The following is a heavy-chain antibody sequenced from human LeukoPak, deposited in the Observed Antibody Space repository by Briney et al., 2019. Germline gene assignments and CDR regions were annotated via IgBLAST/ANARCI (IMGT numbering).Heavy chain of an antibody. J-gene: IGHJ4*02. CDR2: ISAYNGNT. V-gene: IGHV1-18*04. Sequence: ASVKVSCKASGYTFTGYYIHWVRQAPGQGLEWKGWISAYNGNTNYAQKLQGRVTMTTDTSTSTAYMELRSLRSDDTAVYYCARAHGGEYDILTGYDDYWGQGTLVTVSS. D-gene: IGHD3-9*01. CDR3: ARAHGGEYDILTGYDDY. CDR1: GYTFTGYY.